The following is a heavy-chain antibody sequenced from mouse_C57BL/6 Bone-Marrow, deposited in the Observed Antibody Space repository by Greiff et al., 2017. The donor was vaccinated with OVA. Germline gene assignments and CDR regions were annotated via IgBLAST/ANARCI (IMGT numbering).Heavy chain of an antibody. Sequence: EVKVVESGGGLVQPGGSLKLSCAASGFTFSDYYMYWVRQTPEKRLEWVAYISNGGGSTYYPDTVKGRFTISRDNAKNTLYLQMSRLKSEDTAMYYCARHGYGSSYWYFDVWGTGTTVTVSS. CDR3: ARHGYGSSYWYFDV. CDR1: GFTFSDYY. J-gene: IGHJ1*03. V-gene: IGHV5-12*01. D-gene: IGHD1-1*01. CDR2: ISNGGGST.